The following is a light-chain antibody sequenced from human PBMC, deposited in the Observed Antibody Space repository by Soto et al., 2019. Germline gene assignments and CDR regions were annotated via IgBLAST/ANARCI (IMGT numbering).Light chain of an antibody. Sequence: QSALTQPASVSGSPGQSITISCSGTSTDVGHPYNYVSWYQQYPGKAPKLLIFGVSNRPSGISGRFSGSKSGNTASLTISGLQPEDEAAYYCMYYIASTTTHWILGGGNKVTVL. CDR1: STDVGHPYNY. J-gene: IGLJ2*01. CDR3: MYYIASTTTHWI. CDR2: GVS. V-gene: IGLV2-14*03.